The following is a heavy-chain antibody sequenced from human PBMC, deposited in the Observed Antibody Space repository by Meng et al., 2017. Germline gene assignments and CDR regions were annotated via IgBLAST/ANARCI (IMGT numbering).Heavy chain of an antibody. CDR2: IYSGGST. V-gene: IGHV3-53*01. J-gene: IGHJ4*02. D-gene: IGHD6-19*01. Sequence: GHPGGPAGGVAPPVGPLGRSCTASCFSVTNSYMSWVRQAPGKGLEWVSVIYSGGSTYYADSVKGRFSISRDNSKNTLYLQMNSLRAEDTAVYFCARDSSSGWYHNYWGQGTLVTVSS. CDR1: CFSVTNSY. CDR3: ARDSSSGWYHNY.